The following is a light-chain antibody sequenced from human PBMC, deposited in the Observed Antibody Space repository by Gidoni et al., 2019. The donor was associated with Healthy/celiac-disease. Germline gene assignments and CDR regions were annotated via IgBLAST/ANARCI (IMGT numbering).Light chain of an antibody. J-gene: IGKJ4*01. CDR2: GAS. V-gene: IGKV3-15*01. Sequence: EIVMTQSPATLSVCPGERATLSCRASQSVSSNLAWSQQTPGQAPRLLIYGASTRATGIPARFSGSGSGTEFTLTISSLQAEDFAVYYCQQNNNLPLTFGGGTKVEIK. CDR1: QSVSSN. CDR3: QQNNNLPLT.